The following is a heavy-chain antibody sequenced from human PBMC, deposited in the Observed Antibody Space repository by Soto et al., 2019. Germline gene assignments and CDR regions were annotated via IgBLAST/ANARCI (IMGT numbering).Heavy chain of an antibody. CDR3: ARDVGSYLPFDY. Sequence: PSATLSLACAVYGGSFSDYYWSWIRQPSGKGVEWIGEINHTGSTNYNPSLKSRVTISVDTSKNQFSLKLSSATAADTAVYYCARDVGSYLPFDYWGQGTLVTVSS. CDR2: INHTGST. D-gene: IGHD1-26*01. V-gene: IGHV4-34*01. CDR1: GGSFSDYY. J-gene: IGHJ4*02.